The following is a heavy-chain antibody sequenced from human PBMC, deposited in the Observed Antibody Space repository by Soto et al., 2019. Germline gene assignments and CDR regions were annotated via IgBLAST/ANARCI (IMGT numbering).Heavy chain of an antibody. CDR2: IYWVDDE. CDR3: VHRPAGGPADY. Sequence: QITLKESGPTLVKPTQTLTLTCTFSGFSLSTSGVAVGWIRQPPGKALEWLAFIYWVDDERYSPSLKSRLTIPKDTSKNQVVLRMTNMDPVDTATYYCVHRPAGGPADYWGQGTLVTVSS. CDR1: GFSLSTSGVA. V-gene: IGHV2-5*02. J-gene: IGHJ4*02.